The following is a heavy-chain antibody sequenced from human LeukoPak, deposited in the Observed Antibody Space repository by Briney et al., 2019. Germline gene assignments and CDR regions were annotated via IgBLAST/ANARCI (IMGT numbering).Heavy chain of an antibody. CDR3: ARKWELLGSDAFDI. J-gene: IGHJ3*02. CDR1: GYSISSGYY. CDR2: IYHSGNT. Sequence: SETLSLTCTVSGYSISSGYYWGWIRQPPGKGLEWIGNIYHSGNTYYNPSLKSRVTISVDTSKNHFSLKLSSVTAADTAVYYCARKWELLGSDAFDIWGQGTMVSVSS. D-gene: IGHD1-26*01. V-gene: IGHV4-38-2*02.